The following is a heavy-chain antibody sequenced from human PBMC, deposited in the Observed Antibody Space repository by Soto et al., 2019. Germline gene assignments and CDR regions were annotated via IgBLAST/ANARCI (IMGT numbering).Heavy chain of an antibody. CDR2: IWYDGSKK. CDR3: ARDASYYSLWSGYYPSRNGMNV. J-gene: IGHJ6*02. V-gene: IGHV3-33*01. Sequence: PGGSLRLSCAASGFTFSSFGMHWVRQAPGKGLEWVSLIWYDGSKKSYGDSVKGRFTISRDNSRNTVYLQMNSLRADDTAVYYCARDASYYSLWSGYYPSRNGMNVWGQGTTVTVSS. CDR1: GFTFSSFG. D-gene: IGHD3-3*01.